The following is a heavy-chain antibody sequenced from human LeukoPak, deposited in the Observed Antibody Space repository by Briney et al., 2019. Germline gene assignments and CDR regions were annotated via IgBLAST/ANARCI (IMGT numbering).Heavy chain of an antibody. Sequence: SETLSLTCTVSSGSISSGGYYWSWIRQHPGKGLEWIGYIYYSGSTYYNPSLKSRVTISVDTSKNQFSLKLSSVTAADTAVYYCARYCSSTSCYPDVDYWGQGTLVTVSS. V-gene: IGHV4-31*03. J-gene: IGHJ4*02. D-gene: IGHD2-2*01. CDR1: SGSISSGGYY. CDR3: ARYCSSTSCYPDVDY. CDR2: IYYSGST.